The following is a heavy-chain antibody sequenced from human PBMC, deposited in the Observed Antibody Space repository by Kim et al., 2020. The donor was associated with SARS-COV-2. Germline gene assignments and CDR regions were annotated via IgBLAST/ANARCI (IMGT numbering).Heavy chain of an antibody. CDR2: ISYDGSNK. D-gene: IGHD3-10*01. Sequence: GGSLRLSCAASGFTLSSYAMHWVRQAPGEGLEWVAVISYDGSNKYYADSVKGRFTISRDSSKKTLYLQMNSLGAEDTAMYYCARDYYYGSGSHSKADYCGQGTLVTVSS. J-gene: IGHJ4*02. V-gene: IGHV3-30*04. CDR3: ARDYYYGSGSHSKADY. CDR1: GFTLSSYA.